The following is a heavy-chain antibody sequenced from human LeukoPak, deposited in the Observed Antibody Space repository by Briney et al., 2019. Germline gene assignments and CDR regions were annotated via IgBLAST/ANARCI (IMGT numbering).Heavy chain of an antibody. J-gene: IGHJ5*02. CDR1: GFTFSSYS. D-gene: IGHD2-2*01. V-gene: IGHV3-21*01. CDR3: AGDGCSSTSCRFYNWFDP. CDR2: ISSSSYI. Sequence: PGGSLRLSCAASGFTFSSYSMNWVRQAPGKGLEWVSSISSSSYIYYADSVKGRFTISRDNAKNSLYLQMNSLRAEDTAVYYCAGDGCSSTSCRFYNWFDPWGQGTLVTVSS.